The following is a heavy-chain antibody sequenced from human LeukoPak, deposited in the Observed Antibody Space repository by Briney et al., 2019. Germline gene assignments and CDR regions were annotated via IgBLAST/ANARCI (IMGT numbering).Heavy chain of an antibody. Sequence: SVKVSCKASGGTFSSYAISWVRQAPGQGLEWMGGIIPIFGTANYAQKFQGRVTITTDESTSTAYMELSSLRSEDTAVYYCARVVARQPLADVWGKGTTVTVSS. CDR1: GGTFSSYA. V-gene: IGHV1-69*05. J-gene: IGHJ6*04. CDR2: IIPIFGTA. CDR3: ARVVARQPLADV. D-gene: IGHD5-12*01.